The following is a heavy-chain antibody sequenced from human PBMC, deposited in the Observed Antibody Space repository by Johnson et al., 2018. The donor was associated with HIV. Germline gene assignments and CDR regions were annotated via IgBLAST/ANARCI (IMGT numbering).Heavy chain of an antibody. CDR2: MGTAGDR. CDR1: GFTFSNSD. J-gene: IGHJ3*02. Sequence: MQLVESGGGVVQPGGSLTLSCAASGFTFSNSDMHWVRQPTGQGLEWVSGMGTAGDRHYADSVNGRFTVSRENAKNSFHLQMNNLRAGDTAVYYCARGVSMFSSSWLESYAFDIWGQGTMVTVSS. CDR3: ARGVSMFSSSWLESYAFDI. V-gene: IGHV3-13*01. D-gene: IGHD6-13*01.